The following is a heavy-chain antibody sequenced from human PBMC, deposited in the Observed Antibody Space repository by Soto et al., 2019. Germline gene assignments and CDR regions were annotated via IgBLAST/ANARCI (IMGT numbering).Heavy chain of an antibody. J-gene: IGHJ3*02. D-gene: IGHD6-13*01. CDR1: GGSMNTYY. Sequence: SETLSLTYNVSGGSMNTYYWNWILQPPGKGLEWIGYIYYSGGTNYSPSLKSRVTISVDTSKNQFSLRLSSVTAADTAVYYCARDFKAGGNRLSFDIWGQGTMVTVSS. CDR2: IYYSGGT. CDR3: ARDFKAGGNRLSFDI. V-gene: IGHV4-59*01.